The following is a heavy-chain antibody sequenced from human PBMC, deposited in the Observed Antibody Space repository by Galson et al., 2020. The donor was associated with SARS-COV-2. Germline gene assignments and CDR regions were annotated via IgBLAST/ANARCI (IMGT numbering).Heavy chain of an antibody. CDR1: GYTFTGYY. D-gene: IGHD1-26*01. CDR2: INPNSGGT. Sequence: ASVKVSCKASGYTFTGYYMHWVRQAPGQGLEWMGRINPNSGGTNYAQKFQGRVTMTRDTSISTAYMELSRLRSDDTAVYYCARVFPVGHWFDPGCQGTLVTVSS. CDR3: ARVFPVGHWFDP. V-gene: IGHV1-2*06. J-gene: IGHJ5*02.